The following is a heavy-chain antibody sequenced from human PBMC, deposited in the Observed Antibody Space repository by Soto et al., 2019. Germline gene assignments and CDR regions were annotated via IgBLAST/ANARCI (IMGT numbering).Heavy chain of an antibody. J-gene: IGHJ5*02. Sequence: TSTNHYIHWVRQAPGQGLEWMGIINPSGGSTSYAQKFQGRVTMTRDTSTSAVYMELSSLRSEDTAVYYCARVIAAAGTHWFDPWGQGTLVTVSS. D-gene: IGHD6-13*01. V-gene: IGHV1-46*01. CDR3: ARVIAAAGTHWFDP. CDR1: TSTNHY. CDR2: INPSGGST.